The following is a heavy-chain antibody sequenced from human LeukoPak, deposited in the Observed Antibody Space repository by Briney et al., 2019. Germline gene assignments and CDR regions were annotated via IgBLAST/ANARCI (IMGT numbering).Heavy chain of an antibody. CDR3: ARDLVGVVVPAAIGWFDP. D-gene: IGHD2-2*02. CDR1: GFTFSSYA. V-gene: IGHV3-30-3*01. CDR2: ISYDGSNK. J-gene: IGHJ5*02. Sequence: GGSLRLSCAASGFTFSSYAMHWVRQAPDKGLEWVAVISYDGSNKYYADSVKGRFTISRDNSKNTLYLQMNSLRAEDTAVYYCARDLVGVVVPAAIGWFDPWGQGTLVTVSS.